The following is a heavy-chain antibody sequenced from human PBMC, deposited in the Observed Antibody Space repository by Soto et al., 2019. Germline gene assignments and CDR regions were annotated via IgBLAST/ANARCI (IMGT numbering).Heavy chain of an antibody. Sequence: ASVKVSCKASGYTFTSYGISWVRQAPGQGLEWMGIINPSGGSTSYAQKFQGRVTMTRDTSTSTVYMELSSLRSEDTAVYYCAREGIAVAGTGAFDIWGQGTMVTVSS. CDR1: GYTFTSYG. D-gene: IGHD6-19*01. CDR3: AREGIAVAGTGAFDI. CDR2: INPSGGST. J-gene: IGHJ3*02. V-gene: IGHV1-46*03.